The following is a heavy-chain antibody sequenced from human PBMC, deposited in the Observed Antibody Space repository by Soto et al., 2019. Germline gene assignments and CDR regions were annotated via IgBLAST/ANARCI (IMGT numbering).Heavy chain of an antibody. J-gene: IGHJ6*02. CDR1: GGTFSSYA. Sequence: QVQLVQSGAEVKKPGSSAKVSCKASGGTFSSYAISWVRQAPGQGLEWVGGIIPISGTANYAQKFQGRVTITADESTSTAYMELSSLRSEDTAVYYCARSQGSSTSLEIYYYYYYGMDVWGQGTTVTVSS. CDR2: IIPISGTA. D-gene: IGHD2-2*01. V-gene: IGHV1-69*01. CDR3: ARSQGSSTSLEIYYYYYYGMDV.